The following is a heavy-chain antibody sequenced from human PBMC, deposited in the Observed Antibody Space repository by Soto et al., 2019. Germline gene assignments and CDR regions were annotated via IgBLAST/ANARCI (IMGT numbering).Heavy chain of an antibody. CDR3: ATWSSGWSHFDA. J-gene: IGHJ4*02. V-gene: IGHV4-4*01. D-gene: IGHD6-19*01. CDR2: VYHSGAT. CDR1: GGSITSRSW. Sequence: SETLSLPSAAPGGSITSRSWWSWVRQSPAKGLEWIGEVYHSGATKYNPSLKSRVTISVDKAQNQFSLKLISVTAADTARYCCATWSSGWSHFDAWGQGAQVTVSS.